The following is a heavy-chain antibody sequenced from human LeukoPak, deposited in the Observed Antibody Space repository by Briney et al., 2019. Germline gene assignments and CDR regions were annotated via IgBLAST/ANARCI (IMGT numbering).Heavy chain of an antibody. V-gene: IGHV3-30*02. CDR3: AKVQDGSGSFWSYYYYCMDV. CDR1: GFTFSSYG. CDR2: IRYDGSNK. Sequence: GGSLRLSCAASGFTFSSYGMHWVRQAPGKGLEWGAFIRYDGSNKYYADSVKGRFTISRDNSKNTLYLQMNSLRAEDTAVYYCAKVQDGSGSFWSYYYYCMDVWGKGTTVTISS. D-gene: IGHD3-10*01. J-gene: IGHJ6*03.